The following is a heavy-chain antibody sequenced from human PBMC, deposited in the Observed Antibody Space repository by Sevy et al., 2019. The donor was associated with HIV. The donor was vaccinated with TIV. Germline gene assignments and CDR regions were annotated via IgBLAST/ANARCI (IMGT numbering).Heavy chain of an antibody. D-gene: IGHD1-7*01. J-gene: IGHJ4*02. CDR1: GGSISNSIFY. CDR3: ARQEVELPRSPDY. V-gene: IGHV4-39*01. Sequence: SETLSLTCTVSGGSISNSIFYWGWIRQPPGKGLEWIGSMHFSGTTYYNPSLKSRVTMSADASKNQFSLKLSSVPASVTAVYYCARQEVELPRSPDYWGQGTLVTVSS. CDR2: MHFSGTT.